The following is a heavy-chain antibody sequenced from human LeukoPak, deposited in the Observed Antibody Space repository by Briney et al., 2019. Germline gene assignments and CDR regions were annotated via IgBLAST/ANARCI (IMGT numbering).Heavy chain of an antibody. CDR3: AREVLGSSGPDY. V-gene: IGHV3-7*01. CDR2: IKQDGSEK. J-gene: IGHJ4*02. D-gene: IGHD6-19*01. CDR1: GFTFSSYW. Sequence: PGGSLRLSCAASGFTFSSYWMSWVRQAPGKGLEWVANIKQDGSEKYYVDSVKGRFTISRDKAKNSLSLQMNSMRAEDTAVYYCAREVLGSSGPDYWGQGTLVTVSS.